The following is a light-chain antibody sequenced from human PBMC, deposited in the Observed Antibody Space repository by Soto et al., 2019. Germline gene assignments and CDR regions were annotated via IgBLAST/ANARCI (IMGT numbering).Light chain of an antibody. J-gene: IGKJ1*01. CDR2: AVS. CDR1: QNIDTW. V-gene: IGKV1-5*01. CDR3: QHQGT. Sequence: DIQMTQSPSTLSASVGDRVTITCRASQNIDTWLAWYQQKPGKAPKFLIYAVSHLEGGVPSRFSGSGSGTEFTLAISSLQPDDFATYYCQHQGTFGPGTRVEI.